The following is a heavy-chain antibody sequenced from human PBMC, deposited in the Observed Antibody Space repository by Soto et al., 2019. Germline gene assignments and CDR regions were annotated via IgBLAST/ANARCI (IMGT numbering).Heavy chain of an antibody. CDR1: GFSLSTSGVG. Sequence: QITLKESGPTLVKPTQTLTLTCTFSGFSLSTSGVGVGWFRQPPGKALEWLALIYWDDDNRYSPSLKSRLTITKDTFKNQVVLTVTDMDPMDTATYYCAHYISTGPAGWFDPWGQGTLVIVSS. J-gene: IGHJ5*02. CDR2: IYWDDDN. V-gene: IGHV2-5*02. D-gene: IGHD3-9*01. CDR3: AHYISTGPAGWFDP.